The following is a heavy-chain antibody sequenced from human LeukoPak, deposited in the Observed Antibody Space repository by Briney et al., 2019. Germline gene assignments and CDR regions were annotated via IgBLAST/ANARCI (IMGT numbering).Heavy chain of an antibody. Sequence: PGGSLRLSCAASGFTFSTYGMTWVRQAPGKGLEWVAGISGSGGSTSYADSVRGRFTISRDNSKNTLYLQMDSLRGEDTAVYYCAKDRGYSGQGTLVTVSS. CDR1: GFTFSTYG. J-gene: IGHJ4*02. V-gene: IGHV3-23*01. CDR2: ISGSGGST. CDR3: AKDRGY.